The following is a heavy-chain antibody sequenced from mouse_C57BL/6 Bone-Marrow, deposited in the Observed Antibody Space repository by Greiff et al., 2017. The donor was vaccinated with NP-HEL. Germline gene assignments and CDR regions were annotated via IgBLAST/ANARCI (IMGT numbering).Heavy chain of an antibody. J-gene: IGHJ2*01. CDR1: GYTFTSYW. V-gene: IGHV1-64*01. CDR3: ARYIYYYGSSFDY. CDR2: IHPNSGST. D-gene: IGHD1-1*01. Sequence: QVQLQQSGAELVKPGASVKLSCKASGYTFTSYWMHWVKQRPGQGLEWIGMIHPNSGSTNYNEKFKSKATLTVDKSSSTAYMQLSSLTSEDSAVYYCARYIYYYGSSFDYWGQGTTLTVSS.